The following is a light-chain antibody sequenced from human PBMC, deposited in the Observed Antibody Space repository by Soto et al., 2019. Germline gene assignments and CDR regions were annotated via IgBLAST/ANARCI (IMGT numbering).Light chain of an antibody. V-gene: IGLV2-8*01. J-gene: IGLJ2*01. CDR1: SSAVAGYNY. Sequence: QSVLTQPPSASGSPGQSVTISCTGTSSAVAGYNYVSWYQQHPGKAPKLMIYEVNKRPSGVPDRFSGSKSGTTASLTVSGLQAEDEADYYCSSYTGSNDVVFSGGTKVTVL. CDR2: EVN. CDR3: SSYTGSNDVV.